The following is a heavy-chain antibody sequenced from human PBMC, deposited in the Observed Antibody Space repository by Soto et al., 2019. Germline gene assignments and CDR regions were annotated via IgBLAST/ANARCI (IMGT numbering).Heavy chain of an antibody. V-gene: IGHV3-30*18. Sequence: QVQLVESGGGVVQPGRSLRLSCAASGFTFSSYGMHWVRQAPGKGLEWVAVISYDGSNKYYADSVKGRFTISRDNSKNPLDLQMNSLRAGDTAVYYCAKDLLGPGRAYGMDVWGQGTTVTVSS. J-gene: IGHJ6*02. CDR2: ISYDGSNK. CDR3: AKDLLGPGRAYGMDV. D-gene: IGHD7-27*01. CDR1: GFTFSSYG.